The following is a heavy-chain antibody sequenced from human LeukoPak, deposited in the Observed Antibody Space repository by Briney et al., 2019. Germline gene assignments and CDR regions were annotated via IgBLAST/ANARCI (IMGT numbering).Heavy chain of an antibody. D-gene: IGHD6-13*01. CDR1: GFTFSNYW. CDR2: INTDGNSP. V-gene: IGHV3-74*01. Sequence: GGSLRLSCAASGFTFSNYWMHWVRQTPGKGLVWVARINTDGNSPTYADSVKGRFTISRDNAKSTLYLQMNSLRDEDTALYYCAKDKVGSSSWYPQYFDYWGQGTLVTVSS. CDR3: AKDKVGSSSWYPQYFDY. J-gene: IGHJ4*02.